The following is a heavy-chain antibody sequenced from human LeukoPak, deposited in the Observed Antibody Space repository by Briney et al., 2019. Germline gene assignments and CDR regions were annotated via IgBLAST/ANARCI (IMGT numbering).Heavy chain of an antibody. CDR2: ISSDGSNK. Sequence: GGSLRLSRAASGFTFSRYWMYCVRQAPGKGLEWVAVISSDGSNKYYAGSVEGRFTISRDNYNNTLLLQMNSLRAEDTAVYYCARTDTSGWSRPLDCWGQGTLVTVSS. D-gene: IGHD6-19*01. CDR1: GFTFSRYW. CDR3: ARTDTSGWSRPLDC. J-gene: IGHJ4*02. V-gene: IGHV3-30-3*01.